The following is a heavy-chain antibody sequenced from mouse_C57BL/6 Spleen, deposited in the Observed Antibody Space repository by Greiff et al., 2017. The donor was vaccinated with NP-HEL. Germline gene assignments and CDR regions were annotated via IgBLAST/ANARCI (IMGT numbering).Heavy chain of an antibody. V-gene: IGHV5-6*01. J-gene: IGHJ3*01. CDR1: GFTFSSYG. CDR2: ISSGGSYT. D-gene: IGHD1-1*01. Sequence: DVQLQESGGDLVKPGGSLKLSCAASGFTFSSYGMSWVRQTPDKRLEWVATISSGGSYTYYPDSVKGRFTISRDNAKNTLYLQMSSLKFEDTAMYYCARHPSITTVVAPFAYWGQGTLVTVSA. CDR3: ARHPSITTVVAPFAY.